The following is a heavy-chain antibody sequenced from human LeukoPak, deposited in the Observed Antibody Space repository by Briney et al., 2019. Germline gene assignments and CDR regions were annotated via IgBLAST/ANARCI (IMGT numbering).Heavy chain of an antibody. D-gene: IGHD6-6*01. CDR3: ARGASSSSSYYFYYMDV. J-gene: IGHJ6*03. Sequence: PGGSLRLSCAASGFTFSSYWMHWVRQAPGKGLVWASRINSDGSNTNYADSVKGRFTISRDNAMNTLYLQMNSLRAEDTAVYYCARGASSSSSYYFYYMDVWGKGTTVTVSS. V-gene: IGHV3-74*01. CDR2: INSDGSNT. CDR1: GFTFSSYW.